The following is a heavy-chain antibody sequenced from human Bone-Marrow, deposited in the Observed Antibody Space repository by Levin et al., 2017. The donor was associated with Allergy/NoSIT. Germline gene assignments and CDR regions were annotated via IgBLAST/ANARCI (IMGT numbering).Heavy chain of an antibody. J-gene: IGHJ6*02. CDR2: ISYEGNNE. CDR1: GFKFRLYG. CDR3: AKEGAHCGEECRGGMDV. D-gene: IGHD2-21*01. Sequence: PGGSLRLSCAASGFKFRLYGMYWVRQAPGKGLEWLAVISYEGNNEYYADSVKGRFTISRDNSENTLYLQMNSLRPEDTAVYFCAKEGAHCGEECRGGMDVWGQGTTVIVSS. V-gene: IGHV3-30*18.